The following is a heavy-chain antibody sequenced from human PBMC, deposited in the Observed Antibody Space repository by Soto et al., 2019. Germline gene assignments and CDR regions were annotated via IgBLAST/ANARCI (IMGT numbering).Heavy chain of an antibody. CDR2: IYYSGST. D-gene: IGHD3-10*01. V-gene: IGHV4-61*01. J-gene: IGHJ4*02. CDR1: GGSVSGGSYY. CDR3: ARDRSRNLWCGELLPTYYFDY. Sequence: SVTLSLTCPVSGGSVSGGSYYWSGLRQPPGKGLEWIGYIYYSGSTNYNPSLKSRVTISVDTSKNQFSLKLSSVTAADTAVYYCARDRSRNLWCGELLPTYYFDYWGQGTLVTVSS.